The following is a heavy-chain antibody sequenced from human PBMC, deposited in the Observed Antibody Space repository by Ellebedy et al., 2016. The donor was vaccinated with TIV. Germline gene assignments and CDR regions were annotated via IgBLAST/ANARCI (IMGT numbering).Heavy chain of an antibody. CDR1: GFTFSTYP. CDR2: IDSSGGDT. Sequence: PGGSLRLSCAASGFTFSTYPMNWVRQAPGKGLEWVSSIDSSGGDTHYADSVKGRFTISRDNARNSLYLQMNSLRVEDTAVYYCVRFPRGAPFVDYLYYMDVWGKGTTVIVSS. CDR3: VRFPRGAPFVDYLYYMDV. J-gene: IGHJ6*03. V-gene: IGHV3-21*01. D-gene: IGHD2-21*01.